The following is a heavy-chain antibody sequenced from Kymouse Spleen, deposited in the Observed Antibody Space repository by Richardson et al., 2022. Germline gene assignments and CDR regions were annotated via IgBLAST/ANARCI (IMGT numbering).Heavy chain of an antibody. D-gene: IGHD3-10*01. CDR2: IWYDGSNK. CDR3: ARGMVRGVIINY. V-gene: IGHV3-33*01. Sequence: QVQLVESGGGVVQPGRSLRLSCAASGFTFSSYGMHWVRQAPGKGLEWVAVIWYDGSNKYYADSVKGRFTISRDNSKNTLYLQMNSLRAEDTAVYYCARGMVRGVIINYWGQGTLVTVSS. CDR1: GFTFSSYG. J-gene: IGHJ4*02.